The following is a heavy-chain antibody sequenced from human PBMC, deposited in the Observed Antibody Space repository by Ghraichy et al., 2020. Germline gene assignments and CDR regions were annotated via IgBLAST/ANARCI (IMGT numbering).Heavy chain of an antibody. D-gene: IGHD3-22*01. CDR1: GGSVSSGSYY. J-gene: IGHJ5*02. CDR2: IYYSGST. CDR3: ARAGIYYDSSGPNSNWFDP. V-gene: IGHV4-61*01. Sequence: SQTLSLTCTVSGGSVSSGSYYWSWIRQHPGKGLEWIGYIYYSGSTNYNPPLKSRVTISVETSKNQFSLKLSSVTAADTAVYYCARAGIYYDSSGPNSNWFDPWGQGTLVTVSS.